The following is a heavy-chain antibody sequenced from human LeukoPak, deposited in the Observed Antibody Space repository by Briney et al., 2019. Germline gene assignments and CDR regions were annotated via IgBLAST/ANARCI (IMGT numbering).Heavy chain of an antibody. V-gene: IGHV1-2*02. Sequence: RASVKVSCKASGYTLTGYYMHRVRQAPGQGLEWMGWINPNSGGTNYAQKFQGRVTMTRDTSISTAYMELSRLRSDDTAVYYCARVQLRYFDWLFDLDYWGQGTLVTVSS. CDR3: ARVQLRYFDWLFDLDY. CDR2: INPNSGGT. D-gene: IGHD3-9*01. J-gene: IGHJ4*02. CDR1: GYTLTGYY.